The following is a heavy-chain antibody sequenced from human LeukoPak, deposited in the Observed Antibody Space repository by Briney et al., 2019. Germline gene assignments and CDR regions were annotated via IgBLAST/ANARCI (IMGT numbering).Heavy chain of an antibody. D-gene: IGHD3-22*01. V-gene: IGHV4-59*12. Sequence: PSETLSLTCTVSGGSISSYYWSWIRQPPGKGLEWIGYIYHSGSTYYNPSLKSRVTISVDRSKNQFSLKLSSVTAADTAVYYCARFDSSGYWDIWGQGTMVTVSS. J-gene: IGHJ3*02. CDR1: GGSISSYY. CDR2: IYHSGST. CDR3: ARFDSSGYWDI.